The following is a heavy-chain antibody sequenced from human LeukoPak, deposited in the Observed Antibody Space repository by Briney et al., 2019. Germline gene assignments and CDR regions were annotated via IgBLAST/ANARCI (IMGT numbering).Heavy chain of an antibody. CDR3: ARERYYENGAFDI. D-gene: IGHD3-22*01. V-gene: IGHV3-20*04. Sequence: PGGSLRLSCAASGFTFNDYGMSWVRQAPGRGLEWVSGINWNGGSTAYADSVKGRFTISRDNAKKSLYLQMNSLRAEDTALYYCARERYYENGAFDIWGQGTMVTVSS. J-gene: IGHJ3*02. CDR1: GFTFNDYG. CDR2: INWNGGST.